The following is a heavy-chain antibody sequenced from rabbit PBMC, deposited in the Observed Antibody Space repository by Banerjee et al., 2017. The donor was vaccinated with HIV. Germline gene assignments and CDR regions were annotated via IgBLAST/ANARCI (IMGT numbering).Heavy chain of an antibody. CDR3: ARDPYVSSSGWNL. J-gene: IGHJ4*01. Sequence: QSLEESGGDLVKPGTSLTLTCAASGFSFISGYYMCWVRQAPGKGLELIACIYTTSGNTYYASWAKGRFTISKTSSTTVTLQMTSLTAADTATYFCARDPYVSSSGWNLWGQGTLVTVS. V-gene: IGHV1S40*01. D-gene: IGHD1-1*01. CDR2: IYTTSGNT. CDR1: GFSFISGYY.